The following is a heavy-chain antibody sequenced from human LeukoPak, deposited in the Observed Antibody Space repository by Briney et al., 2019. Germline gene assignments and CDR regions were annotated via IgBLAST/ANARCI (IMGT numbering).Heavy chain of an antibody. CDR2: IYTSGST. J-gene: IGHJ3*02. Sequence: SETLSLTCTVSGGSISSYYCSWIRQPAGKGLEWIGRIYTSGSTNYSPSLKSRVTMSVDTSKNQFSLKLSSVTAADTAVYYCARDPWVDGSGWGWAFDIWGQGTMVTVSS. V-gene: IGHV4-4*07. CDR1: GGSISSYY. D-gene: IGHD6-19*01. CDR3: ARDPWVDGSGWGWAFDI.